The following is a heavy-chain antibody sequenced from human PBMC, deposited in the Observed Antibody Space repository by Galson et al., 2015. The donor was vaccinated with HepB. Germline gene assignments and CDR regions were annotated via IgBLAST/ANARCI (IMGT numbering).Heavy chain of an antibody. V-gene: IGHV5-51*01. Sequence: QSGAEVKKPGESLRISCEGSGYSFTSYWIGWVRQMPGKGLEWMGIIYPGDSDSRYSPYFQGQVTISADKSISTAYLQWSSLKASDTAMYYCARHRGVRGFSDGFDIWGQGTMVTVSS. J-gene: IGHJ3*02. CDR3: ARHRGVRGFSDGFDI. CDR1: GYSFTSYW. D-gene: IGHD3-10*01. CDR2: IYPGDSDS.